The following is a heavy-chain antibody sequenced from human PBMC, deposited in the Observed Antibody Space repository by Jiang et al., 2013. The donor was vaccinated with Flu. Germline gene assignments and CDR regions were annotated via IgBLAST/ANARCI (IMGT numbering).Heavy chain of an antibody. CDR2: ISSSSSTI. Sequence: VQLLESGGGLVQPGGSLRLSCAASGFTFSSYSMNWVRQAPGKGLEWVSYISSSSSTIYYADSVKGRFTISRDNAKNSLYLQMNSLRAEDTAVYYCARLFSSGYDFSEFDYWGQGTLVTVSS. J-gene: IGHJ4*02. CDR3: ARLFSSGYDFSEFDY. D-gene: IGHD5-12*01. CDR1: GFTFSSYS. V-gene: IGHV3-48*01.